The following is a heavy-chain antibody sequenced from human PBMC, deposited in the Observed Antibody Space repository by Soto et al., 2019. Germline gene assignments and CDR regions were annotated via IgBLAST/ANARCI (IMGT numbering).Heavy chain of an antibody. CDR3: ARQQLIPFSYALDV. Sequence: WAPLPLTGNVAGGSISGYIWSCLRPPRGKVLEFIGYIYNRGSTNYNPSLERRVTMSVDTSRNQFSPKVNSVTAADAAVSYCARQQLIPFSYALDVWGQGTTVTVSS. J-gene: IGHJ6*02. CDR1: GGSISGYI. D-gene: IGHD6-13*01. CDR2: IYNRGST. V-gene: IGHV4-59*08.